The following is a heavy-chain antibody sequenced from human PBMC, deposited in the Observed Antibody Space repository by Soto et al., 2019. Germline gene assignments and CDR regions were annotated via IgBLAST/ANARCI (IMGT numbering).Heavy chain of an antibody. J-gene: IGHJ5*02. Sequence: SVKVSCKASGGTFSSYAISWVRQAPGQGLEWMGGIIPICGTANYAQKFQGRVTITGDESTSTAYMELSSLRSEDTAVYYWPRSRVAARPSSLFDPWGQGTLVTVSS. CDR2: IIPICGTA. CDR3: PRSRVAARPSSLFDP. CDR1: GGTFSSYA. D-gene: IGHD6-6*01. V-gene: IGHV1-69*13.